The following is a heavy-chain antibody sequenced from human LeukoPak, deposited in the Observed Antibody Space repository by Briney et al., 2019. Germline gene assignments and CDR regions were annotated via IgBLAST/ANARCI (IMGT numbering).Heavy chain of an antibody. V-gene: IGHV1-69*05. D-gene: IGHD2-2*03. CDR1: GGTFISYA. CDR2: IIPIFGTA. J-gene: IGHJ5*02. CDR3: ARAAGYCSSTSCPSLLPA. Sequence: ASVKVSCKASGGTFISYAISWVRQAPGQGLEWMGGIIPIFGTANYAQKFQGRVTITTDESTSTAFMELSSLRSEDTAVYYCARAAGYCSSTSCPSLLPAWGQGTLVTVSS.